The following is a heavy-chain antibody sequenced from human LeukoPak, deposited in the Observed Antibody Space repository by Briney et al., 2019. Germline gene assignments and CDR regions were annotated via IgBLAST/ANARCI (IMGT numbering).Heavy chain of an antibody. CDR1: GASISSSNYY. CDR2: IYSSGNT. V-gene: IGHV4-39*07. Sequence: PSETLSLTCAVSGASISSSNYYWGWVRQSPGKGLEWIGNIYSSGNTYYNAPLKSRVTISVDTSKNQFSLKLSSVTAADTAVYYCARGDYSIGADYWGQGTLVTVSS. J-gene: IGHJ4*02. CDR3: ARGDYSIGADY. D-gene: IGHD4-11*01.